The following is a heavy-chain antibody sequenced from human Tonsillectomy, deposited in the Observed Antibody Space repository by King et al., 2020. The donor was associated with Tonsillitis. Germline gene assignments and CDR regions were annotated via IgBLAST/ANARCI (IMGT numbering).Heavy chain of an antibody. J-gene: IGHJ4*02. V-gene: IGHV1-69*01. CDR1: GGTFSTYA. CDR3: ARSRNYYDSSGYSASDY. Sequence: QLVQSGAEVKKPGSSVKVSCKASGGTFSTYAISWVRQAPGQGLEWMGGIVPVFDTANYAQKFPGRVTITADESTSTVYMELSSLRSEDTVVYYCARSRNYYDSSGYSASDYWGQGTLVTVSS. CDR2: IVPVFDTA. D-gene: IGHD3-22*01.